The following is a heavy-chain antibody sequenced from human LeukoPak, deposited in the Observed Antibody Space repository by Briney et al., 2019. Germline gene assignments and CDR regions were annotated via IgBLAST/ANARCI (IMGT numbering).Heavy chain of an antibody. V-gene: IGHV1-8*02. CDR2: INPNNGNT. Sequence: ASVKVSCKASGYTFTGYYMHWVRQASGQGLEWMGWINPNNGNTFYAQNFQGRVTMTRNTSITTAYMDLSNLRSDDTAVYFCARGRSGYYVSGRNCLDPWGQGTLVTVSS. CDR1: GYTFTGYY. D-gene: IGHD3-10*01. J-gene: IGHJ5*02. CDR3: ARGRSGYYVSGRNCLDP.